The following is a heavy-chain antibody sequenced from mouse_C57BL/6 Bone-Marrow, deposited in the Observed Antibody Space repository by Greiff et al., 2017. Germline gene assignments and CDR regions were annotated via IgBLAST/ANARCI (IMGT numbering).Heavy chain of an antibody. Sequence: VQLQQPGAELVKPGASVKLSCKASGYTFTSYWMHWVKQRPGQGLEWIGMIHPNSGSTNYNEKFKIKATLTVDKSSSTAYMQLSSLTSEDSAVYYCAREDYYGSSYDYAMDYWGQGTSVTVSS. D-gene: IGHD1-1*01. CDR3: AREDYYGSSYDYAMDY. CDR1: GYTFTSYW. V-gene: IGHV1-64*01. CDR2: IHPNSGST. J-gene: IGHJ4*01.